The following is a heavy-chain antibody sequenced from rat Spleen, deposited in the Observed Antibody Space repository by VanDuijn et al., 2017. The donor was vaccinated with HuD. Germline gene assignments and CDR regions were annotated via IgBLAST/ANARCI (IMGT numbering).Heavy chain of an antibody. CDR1: GFNFNDHW. CDR3: VREEFGVRD. J-gene: IGHJ2*01. CDR2: INKDSRII. Sequence: EVKLIESGGGLVQPGRSLKLSCAASGFNFNDHWMGWVRQAPGKGLEWIGEINKDSRIIKYTPSLKDKFTISRDNAQNTLYLQMSKLGSEDTAIYYCVREEFGVRDWGQGVMGTVSS. D-gene: IGHD4-3*01. V-gene: IGHV4-2*01.